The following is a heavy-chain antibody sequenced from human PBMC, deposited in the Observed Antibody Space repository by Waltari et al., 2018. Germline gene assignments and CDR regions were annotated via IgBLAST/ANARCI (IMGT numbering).Heavy chain of an antibody. D-gene: IGHD3-22*01. CDR2: IKKDGGEE. CDR1: GFTLSSYW. Sequence: EVQLVESGGGLVQPGGSLRLSCAASGFTLSSYWMSWVRQAPGKGLEWVANIKKDGGEEYYVDSVGGRFTISRDNAKNSLFLQMNSLRPEDTAVYYCARDQWFAFDIWGQGTMVTVSS. V-gene: IGHV3-7*01. J-gene: IGHJ3*02. CDR3: ARDQWFAFDI.